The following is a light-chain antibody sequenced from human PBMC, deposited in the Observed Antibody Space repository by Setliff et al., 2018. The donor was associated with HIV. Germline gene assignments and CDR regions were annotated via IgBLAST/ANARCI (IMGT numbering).Light chain of an antibody. Sequence: QSALTQPRSVSGSPGQSVTISCTGTSSDVGAYNYVSWYQHHPGKAPKLMIYDVTKRPSGVPDRFSGSKSDNTASLTISGLQAEDEADYYCCSYAGTYIFYVFGTGTKVTVL. CDR2: DVT. J-gene: IGLJ1*01. V-gene: IGLV2-11*01. CDR3: CSYAGTYIFYV. CDR1: SSDVGAYNY.